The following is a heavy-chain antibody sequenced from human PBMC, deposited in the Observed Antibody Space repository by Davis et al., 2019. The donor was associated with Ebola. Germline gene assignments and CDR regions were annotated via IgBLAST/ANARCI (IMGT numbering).Heavy chain of an antibody. J-gene: IGHJ3*02. D-gene: IGHD3-22*01. CDR2: ISSSSSYI. CDR1: GFTFSSYS. Sequence: GESLKISCAASGFTFSSYSMNWVRQAPGKGLEWVSSISSSSSYIYYADSVKGRFTISRDNAKSSLYLQMNSLRAGNTAVYYCVREESYYDSSGRLSAFDIWGQGTMVTVSS. CDR3: VREESYYDSSGRLSAFDI. V-gene: IGHV3-21*01.